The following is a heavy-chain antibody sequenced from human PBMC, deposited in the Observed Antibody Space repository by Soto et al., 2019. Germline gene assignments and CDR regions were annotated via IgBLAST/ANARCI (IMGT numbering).Heavy chain of an antibody. Sequence: EVHLLESGGGLVQPGGSLRLSCTASRFTFSSSVMSWVRQAPGKGLEWVSSISGSGGTTYYGDSVRGRFAISRDNSKNTLYLQMDNLRAEDSAVYFCAKDISSSGSLTSRLSFDYWGQGTLVTVSS. J-gene: IGHJ4*02. CDR2: ISGSGGTT. CDR3: AKDISSSGSLTSRLSFDY. V-gene: IGHV3-23*01. CDR1: RFTFSSSV. D-gene: IGHD3-3*01.